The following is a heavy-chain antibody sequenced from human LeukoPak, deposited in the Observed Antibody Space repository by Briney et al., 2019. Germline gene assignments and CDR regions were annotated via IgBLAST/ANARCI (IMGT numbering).Heavy chain of an antibody. D-gene: IGHD3-3*01. CDR3: ARDPPIFGVGTNYYYGMDV. J-gene: IGHJ6*02. V-gene: IGHV3-33*01. CDR1: GFTFSSYG. CDR2: IWYDGSNK. Sequence: GRSLRLSCAAPGFTFSSYGMHWVRQAPGKGLEWVAVIWYDGSNKYYADSVKGRFTISRDNSKNTLYLQMNSLRAEDTAVYYCARDPPIFGVGTNYYYGMDVWGQGTTVTVSS.